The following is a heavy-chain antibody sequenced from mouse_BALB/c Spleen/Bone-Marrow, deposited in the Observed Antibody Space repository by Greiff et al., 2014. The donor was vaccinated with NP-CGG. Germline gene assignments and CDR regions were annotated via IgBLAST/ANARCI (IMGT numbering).Heavy chain of an antibody. D-gene: IGHD1-1*01. CDR1: GNSITNNYY. V-gene: IGHV3-6*02. J-gene: IGHJ2*01. CDR2: IKYDSTN. Sequence: DVHLVESGPGLVIPSQSLSLTCSVTGNSITNNYYWNWIRQFPGNKLEWMGYIKYDSTNNYNPSLKNRISITRDTSKNQFFLKLNSVTTEDTATYYCARDDGSTYGGDYFDYWGQGTTLTVSS. CDR3: ARDDGSTYGGDYFDY.